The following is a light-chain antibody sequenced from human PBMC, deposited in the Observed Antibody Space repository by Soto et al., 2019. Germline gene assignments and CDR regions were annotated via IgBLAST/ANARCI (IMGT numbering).Light chain of an antibody. CDR3: QKYNSYSGE. CDR1: QSISSW. V-gene: IGKV1-5*03. CDR2: KAS. Sequence: DIQMTHSPSTLSASVLYIVTITFRASQSISSWLAWYQQKPGKAPKLLIYKASSLESGVPSRFSGSGSGTEFTLTISSLQPDDFATYYCQKYNSYSGEFGQGTKVDIK. J-gene: IGKJ1*01.